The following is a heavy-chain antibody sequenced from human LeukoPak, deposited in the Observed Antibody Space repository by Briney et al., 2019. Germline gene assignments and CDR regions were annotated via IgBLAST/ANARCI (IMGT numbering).Heavy chain of an antibody. J-gene: IGHJ4*02. Sequence: GGSLRLSCAASGFTFSSYGMHWVRQAPGKGLEWVSSISSSSSYIYYADSVKGRFTISRDNAKNSLYLQMNSLRAEDTAVYYCARDQYDATWGTFADYWGQGTLVTVSS. V-gene: IGHV3-21*01. CDR2: ISSSSSYI. CDR1: GFTFSSYG. CDR3: ARDQYDATWGTFADY. D-gene: IGHD3-16*01.